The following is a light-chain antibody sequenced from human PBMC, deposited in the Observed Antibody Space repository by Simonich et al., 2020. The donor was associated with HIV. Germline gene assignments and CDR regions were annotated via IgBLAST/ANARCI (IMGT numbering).Light chain of an antibody. V-gene: IGKV1-39*01. Sequence: DIQMTQSPSSLSASVGDRVTITCRASQSISSYLNWYQQKPGKAPKLLIYAASSLQIGVPSRFSGSGSGTDFTLTISSLQPDDFATYYCQQYNSYSYTFGQGTKLEIK. J-gene: IGKJ2*01. CDR2: AAS. CDR1: QSISSY. CDR3: QQYNSYSYT.